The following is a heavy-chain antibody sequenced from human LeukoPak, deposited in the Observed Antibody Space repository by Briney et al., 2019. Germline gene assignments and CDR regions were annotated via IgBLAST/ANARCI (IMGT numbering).Heavy chain of an antibody. Sequence: GGSLRLSCAVSGFAFSDYYMSWIRQAPGRGLEWVSYISSSGTTIYYTDSVKGRLTISRDNAKNTLYLQMNSLRAEDTAVYYCARGSPEAHVAFDIWGQGTMVTVSS. CDR2: ISSSGTTI. V-gene: IGHV3-11*04. D-gene: IGHD1-14*01. CDR1: GFAFSDYY. CDR3: ARGSPEAHVAFDI. J-gene: IGHJ3*02.